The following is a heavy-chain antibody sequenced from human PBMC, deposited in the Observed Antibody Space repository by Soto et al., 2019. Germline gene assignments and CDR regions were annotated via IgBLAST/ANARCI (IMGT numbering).Heavy chain of an antibody. CDR2: IIGDGNEI. D-gene: IGHD3-16*01. J-gene: IGHJ4*02. CDR3: VRGHVWGNNSHFAC. V-gene: IGHV3-74*01. Sequence: EVQLVESGGGLVQPGGSLRLSCAASGFTFNSYWMHWVRQAPGKGLVWVSRIIGDGNEITYSDSVKGRFTISRDNAHNILILQMNSLRVEDKAVYYCVRGHVWGNNSHFACWGQVPLVTVSS. CDR1: GFTFNSYW.